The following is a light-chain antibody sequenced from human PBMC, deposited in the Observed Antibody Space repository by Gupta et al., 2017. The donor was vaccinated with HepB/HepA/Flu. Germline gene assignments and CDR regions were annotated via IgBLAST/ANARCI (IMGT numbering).Light chain of an antibody. Sequence: EIVMTQSPATLSVSPGERATLSCRASQSVSINLAWYQQKPGQAPRLLIYGASTRATGIPARFSGSGSGTDFTLTISSLQAEDFAVYYCQQYKNWPRTFGQGTKVEIK. CDR1: QSVSIN. CDR2: GAS. CDR3: QQYKNWPRT. J-gene: IGKJ1*01. V-gene: IGKV3-15*01.